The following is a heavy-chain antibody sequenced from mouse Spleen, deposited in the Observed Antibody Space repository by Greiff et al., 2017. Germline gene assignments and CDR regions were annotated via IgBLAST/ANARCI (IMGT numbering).Heavy chain of an antibody. J-gene: IGHJ2*01. Sequence: VQLQQSGPGLVQPSQSLSITCTASGFSLTSYGVHWVRQSPGKGLEWLGVIWSGGSTDYNAAFISRLSISKDNSKSQVFFKMNSLQADDTAIYYCARGKLAYFDYWGQGTTLTVSS. D-gene: IGHD4-1*01. CDR2: IWSGGST. V-gene: IGHV2-2*01. CDR1: GFSLTSYG. CDR3: ARGKLAYFDY.